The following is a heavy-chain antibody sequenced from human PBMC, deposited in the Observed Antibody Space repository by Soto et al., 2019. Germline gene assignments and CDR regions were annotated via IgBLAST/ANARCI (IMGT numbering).Heavy chain of an antibody. Sequence: EVQLVESGGGLIHPGGSLRLSCAASGLTVSGNYMGWVRQAPGKGLECVSGIYSDGSTIYADSVKGRFTIFRDNSKNTLYLQMNSLRAEDTAVYHCARASSRWGSEAAYWGQGTLVTVSS. CDR1: GLTVSGNY. J-gene: IGHJ4*02. V-gene: IGHV3-53*01. D-gene: IGHD7-27*01. CDR3: ARASSRWGSEAAY. CDR2: IYSDGST.